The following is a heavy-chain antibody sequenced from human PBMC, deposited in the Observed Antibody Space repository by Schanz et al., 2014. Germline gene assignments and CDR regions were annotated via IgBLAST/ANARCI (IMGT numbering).Heavy chain of an antibody. CDR3: ARIGGSVFDY. Sequence: EVHLVESGGGLVQPGGSLRLSCAASGITFSSHSFNWVRQAPGKGLEWVSSISGDHRNTFYADSVKGRFTISRDNSKNSLYLQMNSLRAEDTAVYYCARIGGSVFDYWAQGTLVTVSS. D-gene: IGHD3-10*01. CDR2: ISGDHRNT. CDR1: GITFSSHS. J-gene: IGHJ4*02. V-gene: IGHV3-21*04.